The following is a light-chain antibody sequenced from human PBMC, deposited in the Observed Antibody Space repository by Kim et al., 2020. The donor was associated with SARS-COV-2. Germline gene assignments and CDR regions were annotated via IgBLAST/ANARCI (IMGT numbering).Light chain of an antibody. V-gene: IGKV3-11*01. CDR1: QSVSSY. Sequence: EIVLTQSPATLSLSPGERATLSCRASQSVSSYLAWYQQKPGQAPRLLIYDASNRATGIPARFSGSGSGTDFTLTISSLEPEDFAVYYCQQRSNWPRLLTFGVGTKVDIK. CDR2: DAS. CDR3: QQRSNWPRLLT. J-gene: IGKJ4*01.